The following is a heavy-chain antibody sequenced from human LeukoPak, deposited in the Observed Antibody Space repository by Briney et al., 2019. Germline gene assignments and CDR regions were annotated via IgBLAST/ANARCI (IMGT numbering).Heavy chain of an antibody. Sequence: GGSLRLSCAASGFTFNSYWMHWDRQAPGKGLVWVSRINSDGSGTSDADFVKGRFTISRDNSKNTLYLQMNSLRAEDTAVYYCARERDYDSSGYYVFGYWGQGTLVTVSS. D-gene: IGHD3-22*01. J-gene: IGHJ4*02. CDR1: GFTFNSYW. CDR3: ARERDYDSSGYYVFGY. V-gene: IGHV3-74*01. CDR2: INSDGSGT.